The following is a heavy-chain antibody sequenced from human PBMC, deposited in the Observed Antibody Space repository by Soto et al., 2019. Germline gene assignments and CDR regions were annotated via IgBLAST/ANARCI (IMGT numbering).Heavy chain of an antibody. CDR2: IYHTGTT. J-gene: IGHJ6*02. Sequence: SETLSLTCAVSGDSIISIYHWAWIRQPQGRSLEWIASIYHTGTTYYTPSLTSRVTISVDTSTNQFSLRLSSVAGEYTAVCYCARMGLLGVVVRDYYGMDVWGQGTTVTVSS. D-gene: IGHD3-3*01. V-gene: IGHV4-38-2*01. CDR3: ARMGLLGVVVRDYYGMDV. CDR1: GDSIISIYH.